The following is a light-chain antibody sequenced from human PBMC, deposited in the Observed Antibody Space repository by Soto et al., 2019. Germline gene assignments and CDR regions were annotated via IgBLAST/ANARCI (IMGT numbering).Light chain of an antibody. CDR3: QQYNSYSWT. J-gene: IGKJ1*01. V-gene: IGKV1-5*03. Sequence: DIQMTQSPSTLSASVGDRVTITCRASQSISDWLAWYQQKPGKAPKLLIYKASSLESGVPSRFSGSGSGTEFTLTISSLQPDDSGTYYFQQYNSYSWTFGQGTKVDIK. CDR2: KAS. CDR1: QSISDW.